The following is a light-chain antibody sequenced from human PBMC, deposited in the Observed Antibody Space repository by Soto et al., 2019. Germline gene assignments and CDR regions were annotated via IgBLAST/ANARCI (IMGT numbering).Light chain of an antibody. Sequence: EIVMTQSPATLSVSPGERATLSCRASQSVRSNLAWYQQKPGQAPRLLIYGASTRATGLPAGFSGRGSGTELAPTSTSLQSEDFAVYSCQKYNNWSGTFGPRTPVEIK. CDR1: QSVRSN. J-gene: IGKJ1*01. CDR2: GAS. CDR3: QKYNNWSGT. V-gene: IGKV3-15*01.